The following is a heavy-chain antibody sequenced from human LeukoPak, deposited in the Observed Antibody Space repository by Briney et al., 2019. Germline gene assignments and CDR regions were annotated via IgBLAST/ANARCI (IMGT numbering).Heavy chain of an antibody. J-gene: IGHJ5*02. Sequence: SSETLSLTCTVSGGSISSYYWSWIRQPPGKGLEWIGYIYYSGSTNYNPSLKSRVTISVDTSKNQFSLKLSSVTAADTAVYYCARELTYYYDSSGYLNWFDPWGQGTLVTVSS. V-gene: IGHV4-59*01. D-gene: IGHD3-22*01. CDR1: GGSISSYY. CDR3: ARELTYYYDSSGYLNWFDP. CDR2: IYYSGST.